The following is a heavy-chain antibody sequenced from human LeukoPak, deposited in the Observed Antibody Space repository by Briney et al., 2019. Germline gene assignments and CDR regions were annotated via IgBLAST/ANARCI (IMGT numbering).Heavy chain of an antibody. CDR2: INHNGNVN. CDR3: ARDWVQQQLLLDY. D-gene: IGHD6-13*01. J-gene: IGHJ4*02. V-gene: IGHV3-7*03. Sequence: QXPGKGXXXVASINHNGNVNYYVDSVKGRFTISRDNAKNSLYLQMSNLRAEDTAVYYCARDWVQQQLLLDYWGQGTLVTVSS.